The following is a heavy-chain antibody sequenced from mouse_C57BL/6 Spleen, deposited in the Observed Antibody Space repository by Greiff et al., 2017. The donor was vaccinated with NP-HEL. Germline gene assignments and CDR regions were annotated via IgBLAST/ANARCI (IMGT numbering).Heavy chain of an antibody. D-gene: IGHD1-1*01. V-gene: IGHV1-69*01. Sequence: QVQLQQPGAELVMPGASVKLSCKASGYTFTSYWMHWVKQRPGQGLEWIGEIDPSDSYPNYNQKFKGKSTLTVDKSSSTAYMQLSSLTSEDSAVYYCARSWGSSPYYAMDYWGKGTSVTVSS. CDR2: IDPSDSYP. CDR1: GYTFTSYW. J-gene: IGHJ4*01. CDR3: ARSWGSSPYYAMDY.